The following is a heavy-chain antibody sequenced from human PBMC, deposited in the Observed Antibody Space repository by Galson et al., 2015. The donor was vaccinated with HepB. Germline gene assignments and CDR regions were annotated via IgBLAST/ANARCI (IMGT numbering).Heavy chain of an antibody. CDR3: ARLPQYYYDSSGWVWGAFDI. Sequence: QSGAEVKKPGESLRISCKGSGYSFTSYWISWVRQMPGKGLEWMGRIDPSDSYTNYSPSFQGHVTISADKSISTAYLQWSSLKASDTAMYYCARLPQYYYDSSGWVWGAFDIWGQGTMVTVSS. V-gene: IGHV5-10-1*01. D-gene: IGHD3-22*01. CDR2: IDPSDSYT. CDR1: GYSFTSYW. J-gene: IGHJ3*02.